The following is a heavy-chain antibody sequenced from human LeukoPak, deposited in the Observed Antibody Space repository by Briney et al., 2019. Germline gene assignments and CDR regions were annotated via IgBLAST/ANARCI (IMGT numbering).Heavy chain of an antibody. CDR1: GFTFSSYW. J-gene: IGHJ4*02. CDR2: IKQDGSEK. CDR3: AKKEGGLYGDYPLFDY. Sequence: PGGSLRLSCAASGFTFSSYWMSWVRQAPGKGLEWVANIKQDGSEKYYVDSVKGRFTISRDNAKNSLYLQMNSLRAEDTAVYYCAKKEGGLYGDYPLFDYWGQGTLVTVSS. D-gene: IGHD4-17*01. V-gene: IGHV3-7*01.